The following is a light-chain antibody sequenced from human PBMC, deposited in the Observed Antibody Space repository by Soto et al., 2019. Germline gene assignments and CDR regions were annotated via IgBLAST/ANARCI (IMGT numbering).Light chain of an antibody. CDR2: LGS. V-gene: IGKV2-28*01. CDR3: MQTLQTPPYT. CDR1: QSLLHSNGYYY. J-gene: IGKJ2*01. Sequence: DIVMTQSPLSQPVTPGEPASISCRSTQSLLHSNGYYYLDWYLQKPGQSPQLLIYLGSNRASGVPDRFSGSGSGTDFTLKISRVEAEDVGVYYCMQTLQTPPYTFGQGTKLEIK.